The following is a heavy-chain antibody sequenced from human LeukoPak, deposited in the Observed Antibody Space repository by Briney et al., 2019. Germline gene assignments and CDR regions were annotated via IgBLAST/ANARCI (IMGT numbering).Heavy chain of an antibody. J-gene: IGHJ4*02. CDR3: ARDRGIVGNGFYYNDY. CDR1: GFTFSNAW. D-gene: IGHD3-22*01. V-gene: IGHV3-11*01. Sequence: PGGSLRLSCAASGFTFSNAWMSWVRQAPGKGLEWISYITTSGSTVLYADSVKGRFTISRDNAKNSLYLQMNSLRAEDTAVYYCARDRGIVGNGFYYNDYWGQGTLVTVSS. CDR2: ITTSGSTV.